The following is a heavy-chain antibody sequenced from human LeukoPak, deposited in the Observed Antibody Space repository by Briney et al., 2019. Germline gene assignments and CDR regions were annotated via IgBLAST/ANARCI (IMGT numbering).Heavy chain of an antibody. J-gene: IGHJ4*02. CDR2: INHSGST. D-gene: IGHD5-18*01. CDR1: GGSFSGYY. Sequence: SETLSLTCAVYGGSFSGYYWSWIRQPPGKGLEWIGEINHSGSTNYNPSLKSRVTISVDTSKNQFSLKLSSVTAADTAVYYCARVLGYSYGLFFEYWGQGTLVTVSS. CDR3: ARVLGYSYGLFFEY. V-gene: IGHV4-34*01.